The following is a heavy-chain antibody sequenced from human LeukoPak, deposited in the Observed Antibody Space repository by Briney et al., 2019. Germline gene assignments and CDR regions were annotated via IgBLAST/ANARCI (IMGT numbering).Heavy chain of an antibody. J-gene: IGHJ4*02. V-gene: IGHV3-74*01. Sequence: GGSLRLSCAVSGSTISANYMHWIRQAPGKGLVWVSRINSDGTSTTYADSVRGRFTISRDNAKKTLYLEMNNLRVDDTAIYYCATSRVFDFWGQGTLVAVSS. CDR3: ATSRVFDF. CDR2: INSDGTST. CDR1: GSTISANY.